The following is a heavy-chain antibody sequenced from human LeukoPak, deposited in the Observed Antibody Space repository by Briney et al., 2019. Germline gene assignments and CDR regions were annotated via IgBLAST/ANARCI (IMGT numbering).Heavy chain of an antibody. CDR2: IKQDGSEK. D-gene: IGHD6-13*01. V-gene: IGHV3-7*01. Sequence: GGSLRLSCAASGLTFSTYWMSWFRQAPGKGLEWVGNIKQDGSEKYYVDSVKGRFTISRDNAKNSLYLQMNSLRAEDTAMYYCARDSAGNDYWGQGTLVTVSS. CDR1: GLTFSTYW. CDR3: ARDSAGNDY. J-gene: IGHJ4*02.